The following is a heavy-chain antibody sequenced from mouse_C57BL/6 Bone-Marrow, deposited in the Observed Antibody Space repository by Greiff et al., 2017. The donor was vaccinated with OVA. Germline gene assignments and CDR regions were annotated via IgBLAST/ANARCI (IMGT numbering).Heavy chain of an antibody. Sequence: QVQLQQPGAELVKPGASVKLSCKASGYTFTSYWMQWVKQRPGQGLEWIGEIDPSDSYTNYNQKFKGKATLTVDTSSSTAYMQLSSLTSEDSAVYYCARFSNYIYWYFDVWGTGTTSTVAS. CDR2: IDPSDSYT. J-gene: IGHJ1*03. D-gene: IGHD2-5*01. CDR1: GYTFTSYW. V-gene: IGHV1-50*01. CDR3: ARFSNYIYWYFDV.